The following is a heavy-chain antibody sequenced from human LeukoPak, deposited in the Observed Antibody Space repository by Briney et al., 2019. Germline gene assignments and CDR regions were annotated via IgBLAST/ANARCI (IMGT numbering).Heavy chain of an antibody. J-gene: IGHJ3*02. Sequence: SETLSLTCTVSGGSINSGDYYWSWIRQPPGKGLEWIGYIYYSGSTYYNPSLKSRVTISIDTFKNQFSLKLSSVTAADTAVYYCARDPVHSTYSGSYSGAFDIWGQGTMVTVSS. D-gene: IGHD1-26*01. CDR2: IYYSGST. CDR3: ARDPVHSTYSGSYSGAFDI. V-gene: IGHV4-30-4*08. CDR1: GGSINSGDYY.